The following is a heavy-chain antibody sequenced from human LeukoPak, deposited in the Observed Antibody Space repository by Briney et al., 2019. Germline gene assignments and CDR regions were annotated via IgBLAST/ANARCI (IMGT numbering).Heavy chain of an antibody. CDR2: IWYDGSNK. V-gene: IGHV3-33*01. Sequence: GRSLRLSCAASGFTFSSYGMHWVRQAPGKGLEWVAVIWYDGSNKYYADSVKGLFTISRDNSKNTLYLQMNSLRAEDTAVYYCARSEGYYDILTGYYYYYGMDVWGKGTTVTVSS. D-gene: IGHD3-9*01. J-gene: IGHJ6*04. CDR3: ARSEGYYDILTGYYYYYGMDV. CDR1: GFTFSSYG.